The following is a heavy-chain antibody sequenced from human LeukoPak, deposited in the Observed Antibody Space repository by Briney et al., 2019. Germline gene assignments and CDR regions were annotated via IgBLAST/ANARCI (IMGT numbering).Heavy chain of an antibody. V-gene: IGHV4-59*01. J-gene: IGHJ5*02. Sequence: SETLSLTCTISGGSISGYYWSWIRQPPGKGLEWIGYIYYSGSTNYNPSLKSRVTISVHTSKNQLSLNLSSVTAADTAVYYCARGRTFDPWGQGTLVTVSS. CDR3: ARGRTFDP. CDR1: GGSISGYY. CDR2: IYYSGST.